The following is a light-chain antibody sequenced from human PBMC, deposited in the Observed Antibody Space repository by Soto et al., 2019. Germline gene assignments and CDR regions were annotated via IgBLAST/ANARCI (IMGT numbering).Light chain of an antibody. J-gene: IGKJ4*01. CDR3: QQYNSYPLT. Sequence: DIQMTQSPSTLSGSLGERFTMACLASQSISSWLAWYQQKPGQAPNLLIYKASSLESAVPSRFSGSGSGTEFTLTISGLQPDDFATYYCQQYNSYPLTFGGGTKVDIK. CDR1: QSISSW. CDR2: KAS. V-gene: IGKV1-5*03.